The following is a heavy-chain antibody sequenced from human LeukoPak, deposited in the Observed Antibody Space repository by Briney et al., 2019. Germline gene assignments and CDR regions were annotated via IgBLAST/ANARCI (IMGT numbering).Heavy chain of an antibody. CDR1: GYTFTGYY. Sequence: SVKVSCKASGYTFTGYYMHWVRQAPGQGLEWMGWINPNSGGTNYAQKFQGRVTMTRDTSISTAYMELSRLRSDDTAVYYCAREGSSGWYYFDYWGQGTLVTVSS. D-gene: IGHD6-19*01. CDR3: AREGSSGWYYFDY. CDR2: INPNSGGT. J-gene: IGHJ4*02. V-gene: IGHV1-2*02.